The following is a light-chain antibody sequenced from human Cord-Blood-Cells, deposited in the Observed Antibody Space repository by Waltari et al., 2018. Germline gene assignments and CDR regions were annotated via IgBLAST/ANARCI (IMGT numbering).Light chain of an antibody. CDR2: DVS. V-gene: IGLV2-11*01. J-gene: IGLJ1*01. Sequence: QPRSVSGSPGQSVTISCTGTSSDVGGYNYVSWYQQHPGKAPKLMIYDVSKRPSGVPDRFSGSKSGNTASLTISGLQAEDEADYYCCSYAGSYTGVFGTGTKVTVL. CDR3: CSYAGSYTGV. CDR1: SSDVGGYNY.